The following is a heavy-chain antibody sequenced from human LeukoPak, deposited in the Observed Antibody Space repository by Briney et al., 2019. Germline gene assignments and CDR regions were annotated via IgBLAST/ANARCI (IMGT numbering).Heavy chain of an antibody. J-gene: IGHJ4*02. V-gene: IGHV3-48*01. D-gene: IGHD1-1*01. Sequence: GGSLRLSCAASGFPFSSYSMNWVRQAPGKGLEWVSYISASGSNIYYLDSVKGRFTVSRDNAMNSLFLQMDRPRAEDTAVYYCVRVKGTYFDFWGKGTLVTVSS. CDR3: VRVKGTYFDF. CDR1: GFPFSSYS. CDR2: ISASGSNI.